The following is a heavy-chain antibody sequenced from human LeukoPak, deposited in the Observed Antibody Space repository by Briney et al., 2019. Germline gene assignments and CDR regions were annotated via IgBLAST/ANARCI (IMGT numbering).Heavy chain of an antibody. J-gene: IGHJ6*04. V-gene: IGHV3-33*01. D-gene: IGHD6-13*01. CDR2: IWYDGSNK. CDR1: GFTFSSYG. CDR3: ARDSKAYSSSRRRYYYGMDV. Sequence: GGSLRLSCAASGFTFSSYGMHWVRQAPGKGLEWVAVIWYDGSNKYYADSVKGRFTISRDNSKNTLYLQMNSLRAEDTAAYYCARDSKAYSSSRRRYYYGMDVWGKGTTVTVSS.